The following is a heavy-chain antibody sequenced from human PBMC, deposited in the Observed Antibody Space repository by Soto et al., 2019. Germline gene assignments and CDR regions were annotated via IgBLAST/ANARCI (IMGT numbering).Heavy chain of an antibody. Sequence: PGGSLRLSCAASGFTFSSYAMHWVRQAPGKGLEWVAVISYDGSNKYYADSVKGRFTISRDNSKNTLYLQMNSLRAEDTAVYYCARDVVGRQWFGELLSHYYYYYGMDVWGQGTTVTVSS. CDR1: GFTFSSYA. V-gene: IGHV3-30-3*01. CDR2: ISYDGSNK. CDR3: ARDVVGRQWFGELLSHYYYYYGMDV. D-gene: IGHD3-10*01. J-gene: IGHJ6*02.